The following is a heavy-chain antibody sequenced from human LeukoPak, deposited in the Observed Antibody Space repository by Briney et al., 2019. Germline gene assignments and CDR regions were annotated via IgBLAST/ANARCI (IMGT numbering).Heavy chain of an antibody. CDR2: ISSSGSTI. CDR1: GFTFSSYE. J-gene: IGHJ4*02. V-gene: IGHV3-48*03. Sequence: GGSLRLSCAASGFTFSSYEMNWVRQAPGKGLEWVSYISSSGSTIYYADSVKGRFTISRDNAKNSLYLQMNSLRAEDTAVYYCARSYYDGSGLVWGQGTLVTVSS. D-gene: IGHD3-22*01. CDR3: ARSYYDGSGLV.